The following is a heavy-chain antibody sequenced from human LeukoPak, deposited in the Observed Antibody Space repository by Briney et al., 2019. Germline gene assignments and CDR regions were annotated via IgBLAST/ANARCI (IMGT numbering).Heavy chain of an antibody. D-gene: IGHD6-13*01. V-gene: IGHV3-23*01. CDR2: ISASCGST. CDR1: GFTFSSSA. J-gene: IGHJ5*02. Sequence: GGSLRLSCAASGFTFSSSAMSWVRQVPGKGLEWVSGISASCGSTSYADSVRGRFTISRDNSKNTLYLQMNSLRAEDTAVYYCAKVGSWYWFDPWGQGTLVTVSS. CDR3: AKVGSWYWFDP.